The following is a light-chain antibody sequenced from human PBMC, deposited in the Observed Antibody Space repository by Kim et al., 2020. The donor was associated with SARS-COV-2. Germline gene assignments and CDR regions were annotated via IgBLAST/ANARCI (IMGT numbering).Light chain of an antibody. Sequence: SASVGDRVTITCRASHDINIFLNWFQQKPGEAPKLLISDASSLETGLPSRFSGSGSGTHFTFTISSLQPGDVATYYCQQFDTVPLTFGGGTKLEI. V-gene: IGKV1-33*01. CDR2: DAS. CDR3: QQFDTVPLT. CDR1: HDINIF. J-gene: IGKJ4*01.